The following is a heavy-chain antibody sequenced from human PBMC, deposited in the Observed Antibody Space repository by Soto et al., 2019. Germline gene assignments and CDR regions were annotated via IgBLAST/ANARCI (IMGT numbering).Heavy chain of an antibody. J-gene: IGHJ6*03. D-gene: IGHD2-2*01. Sequence: SETLSLTCAVYGGSFSGYYWSWIRQPPGKGLEWIGEINHSGSTNYNPSLKSRVTISVDTSKNQFSLKLSSVTAADTAVYYCARGIVVVPAARYYYYYYMDVWGKGTTVTVSS. CDR2: INHSGST. CDR3: ARGIVVVPAARYYYYYYMDV. V-gene: IGHV4-34*01. CDR1: GGSFSGYY.